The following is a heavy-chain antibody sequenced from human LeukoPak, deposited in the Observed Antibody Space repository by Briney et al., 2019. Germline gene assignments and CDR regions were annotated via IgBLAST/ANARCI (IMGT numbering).Heavy chain of an antibody. V-gene: IGHV1-2*02. Sequence: ASVKVSCKASGYTFTSYGISWVRQAPGQGLEWMGWINPNSGGTNYAQKFQGRVTMTRDTSISTAYMELSRLRSDDTAVYYCARGLRFLEWSGGFDPWGQGTLVTVSS. CDR3: ARGLRFLEWSGGFDP. J-gene: IGHJ5*02. CDR1: GYTFTSYG. D-gene: IGHD3-3*01. CDR2: INPNSGGT.